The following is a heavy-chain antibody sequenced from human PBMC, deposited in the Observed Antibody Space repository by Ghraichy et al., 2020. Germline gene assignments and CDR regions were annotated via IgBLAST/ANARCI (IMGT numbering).Heavy chain of an antibody. CDR2: VYNGAAT. J-gene: IGHJ4*02. D-gene: IGHD3-16*01. CDR1: GGSLTSDTHY. CDR3: ARRNPAVCGALDY. Sequence: SETLSLTCTVSGGSLTSDTHYWGWIRQPPGKGLEWIGSVYNGAATYYSPSLKSRTTISVDTSKSQFSLRLNSVTAADTAVYYCARRNPAVCGALDYWGQGTLVNVSS. V-gene: IGHV4-39*01.